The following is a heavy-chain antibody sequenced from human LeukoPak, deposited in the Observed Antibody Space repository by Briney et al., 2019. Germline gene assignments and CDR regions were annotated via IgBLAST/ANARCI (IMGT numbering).Heavy chain of an antibody. CDR2: FDPEDGET. Sequence: GASVKVSCKVSGYTLTELSMHWVRQAPGKGLEWMGGFDPEDGETIYAQKFQGRVTMTRDTFTSTVYMELSSLKSEDTAVYYCARWYSSSHPCFDYWGQGSLVTVSS. CDR1: GYTLTELS. D-gene: IGHD6-6*01. V-gene: IGHV1-24*01. CDR3: ARWYSSSHPCFDY. J-gene: IGHJ4*02.